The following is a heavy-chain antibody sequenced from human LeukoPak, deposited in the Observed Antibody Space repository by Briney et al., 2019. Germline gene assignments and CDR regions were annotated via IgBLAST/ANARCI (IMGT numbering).Heavy chain of an antibody. V-gene: IGHV1-18*01. CDR1: GYTFTSYG. CDR3: ARGTGPKYYDFWSGYSAYYYYYMDV. D-gene: IGHD3-3*01. Sequence: ASVKVSCKASGYTFTSYGISWVRQAPGQGLEWMGWISAYNGNTNYAQKLQGRVTMTTDTSTSTAYMELRSLRSDDTAVYYCARGTGPKYYDFWSGYSAYYYYYMDVWGKGTTVTVSS. J-gene: IGHJ6*03. CDR2: ISAYNGNT.